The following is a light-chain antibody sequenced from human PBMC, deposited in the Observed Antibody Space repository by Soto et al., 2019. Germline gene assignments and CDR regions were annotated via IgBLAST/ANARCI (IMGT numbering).Light chain of an antibody. J-gene: IGLJ1*01. CDR1: SSDVGGYNY. CDR3: SSYAGSNNLGV. V-gene: IGLV2-8*01. Sequence: QSALTQPPSASGSPGQSVTISRTGTSSDVGGYNYVSWYQQHPGKAPKVMIYEVSKRPSGVPDRFSGSKSGNTASLTVSGLQAEDEADYYCSSYAGSNNLGVFGTGTKVTVL. CDR2: EVS.